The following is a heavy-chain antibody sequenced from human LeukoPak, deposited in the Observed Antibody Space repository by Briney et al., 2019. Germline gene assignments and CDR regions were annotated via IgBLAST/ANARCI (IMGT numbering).Heavy chain of an antibody. Sequence: SETLSLTCTVSGGSISNYYWSWIRQPPGKGLEWIGYMYYSGSANYNPSLKSRVTISVDTSKNQFSLKLSSVTAADTAVYYCARDKVGSGWYDYWGQGTLVTVSS. CDR2: MYYSGSA. CDR1: GGSISNYY. J-gene: IGHJ4*02. D-gene: IGHD6-19*01. V-gene: IGHV4-59*01. CDR3: ARDKVGSGWYDY.